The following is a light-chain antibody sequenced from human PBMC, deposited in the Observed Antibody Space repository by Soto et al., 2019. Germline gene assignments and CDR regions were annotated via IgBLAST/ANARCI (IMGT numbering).Light chain of an antibody. V-gene: IGKV1-5*03. CDR1: QSISNS. CDR3: QQYNTYWT. Sequence: IHRTRSPSTLSAAVGDRVTITFRASQSISNSLAWYQQKPGKAPKLLIFKASGLETGVPSRFSGSGSGTEFTLTISSLQPDDYATYYCQQYNTYWTFGQGTKV. CDR2: KAS. J-gene: IGKJ1*01.